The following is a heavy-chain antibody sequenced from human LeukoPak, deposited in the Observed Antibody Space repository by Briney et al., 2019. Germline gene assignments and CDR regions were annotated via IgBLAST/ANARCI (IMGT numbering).Heavy chain of an antibody. J-gene: IGHJ4*02. D-gene: IGHD6-13*01. V-gene: IGHV1-46*01. Sequence: ASVKVSCKASGYTSSNYNMNWVRQAPGQGLEWMGLINPSAISTDYAQKFQGRVTMTRDTSTTTVYMELSSLRSEDTAVYYCAAFVAVAGKEVDFWGQGTLVTVSS. CDR1: GYTSSNYN. CDR3: AAFVAVAGKEVDF. CDR2: INPSAIST.